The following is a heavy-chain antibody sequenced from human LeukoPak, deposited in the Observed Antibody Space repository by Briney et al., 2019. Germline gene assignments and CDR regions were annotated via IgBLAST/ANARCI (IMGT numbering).Heavy chain of an antibody. V-gene: IGHV4-34*01. CDR2: INHSGST. Sequence: SETLSLTCAVYGGFFSGYHWSWIRQPPGKGLEWIGEINHSGSTNYNPSLKSRVTISVDTSKNQFSLKLSSVTAADTAIYYCAREVRITTEYYYYMDAWGKGTKVTVSS. D-gene: IGHD3-22*01. J-gene: IGHJ6*03. CDR1: GGFFSGYH. CDR3: AREVRITTEYYYYMDA.